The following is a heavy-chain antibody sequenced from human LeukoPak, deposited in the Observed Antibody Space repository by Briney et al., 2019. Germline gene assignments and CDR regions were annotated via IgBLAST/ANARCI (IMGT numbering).Heavy chain of an antibody. J-gene: IGHJ4*02. D-gene: IGHD6-6*01. Sequence: GGSLRLSCAASGFTFSSYEMNWVRQAPGKGLEWVSYISSSGSTIYYADSVKGRFTISRDNAKNSLYLQMNSLRAEDTAVYYCARVAARPATNFDYRGQGTLVTVSS. CDR1: GFTFSSYE. CDR3: ARVAARPATNFDY. V-gene: IGHV3-48*03. CDR2: ISSSGSTI.